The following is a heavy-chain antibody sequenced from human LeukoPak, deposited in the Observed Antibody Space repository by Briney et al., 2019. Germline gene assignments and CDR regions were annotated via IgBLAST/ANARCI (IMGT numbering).Heavy chain of an antibody. CDR1: GYSFTSYW. CDR2: IYPGDSDT. V-gene: IGHV5-51*01. D-gene: IGHD6-19*01. J-gene: IGHJ4*02. CDR3: ARSPPGYSSGWYPSFVDY. Sequence: GESLKISCKGSGYSFTSYWIGWVRQMPGKGLEWMGIIYPGDSDTRYSPSFQGQVTISADKSISTAYLQWNSLKASDTAMYYCARSPPGYSSGWYPSFVDYWGQGTLVTVSS.